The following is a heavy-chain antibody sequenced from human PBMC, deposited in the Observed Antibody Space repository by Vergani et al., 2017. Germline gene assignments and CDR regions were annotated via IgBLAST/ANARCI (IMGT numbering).Heavy chain of an antibody. CDR2: ISWNSGSI. Sequence: EVQLVESGGGLIQPGRSLRLSCAASGFTFDDYAMHWVRQAPGKGLEWVSGISWNSGSIGYADSVKGRFTISRDNAKNSLYLKMNSLRAEDTALYYCARSLYDLDYWGQGTLVTVSS. D-gene: IGHD2-8*01. J-gene: IGHJ4*02. CDR1: GFTFDDYA. V-gene: IGHV3-9*01. CDR3: ARSLYDLDY.